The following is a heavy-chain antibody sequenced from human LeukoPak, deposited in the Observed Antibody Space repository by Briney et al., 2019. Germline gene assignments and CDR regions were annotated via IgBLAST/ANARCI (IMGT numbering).Heavy chain of an antibody. V-gene: IGHV1-24*01. CDR2: FDPEDGET. CDR3: ATGVAGTDWFDP. J-gene: IGHJ5*02. D-gene: IGHD6-13*01. CDR1: GYTLTELS. Sequence: ASVKVSCMVSGYTLTELSMHWVRQAPGKGLEWMGGFDPEDGETIYAQKFQGRVTMTEDTSTDTAYMELSSLRSEDTAVYYCATGVAGTDWFDPWGQGRLASVSS.